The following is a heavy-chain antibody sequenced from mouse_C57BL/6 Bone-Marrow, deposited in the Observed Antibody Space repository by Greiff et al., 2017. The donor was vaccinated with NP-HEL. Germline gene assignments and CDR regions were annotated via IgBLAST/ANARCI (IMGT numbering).Heavy chain of an antibody. CDR3: ARRRSYFDY. CDR2: IYPRSGNT. Sequence: VKLMESGAELARPGASVKLSCKASGYTFTSYGISWVKQRTGQGLEWIGEIYPRSGNTYYNEKFKGKATLTADKSSSTAYMELRSLTSEDSAVYFCARRRSYFDYWGQGTTLTVSS. CDR1: GYTFTSYG. J-gene: IGHJ2*01. V-gene: IGHV1-81*01.